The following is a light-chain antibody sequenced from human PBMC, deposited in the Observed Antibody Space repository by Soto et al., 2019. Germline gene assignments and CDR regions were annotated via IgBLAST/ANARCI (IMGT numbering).Light chain of an antibody. CDR3: LQSNSFPHT. Sequence: DIQMTQSPSPVSASVGDRVTITCRASQYISSWLAWYQQKPGKAPQLLIYAASSLQSGVPSRFSGSGSGTDFTLTISSLHPEDFATYYCLQSNSFPHTFGQGTKLEIK. V-gene: IGKV1-12*01. CDR2: AAS. J-gene: IGKJ2*01. CDR1: QYISSW.